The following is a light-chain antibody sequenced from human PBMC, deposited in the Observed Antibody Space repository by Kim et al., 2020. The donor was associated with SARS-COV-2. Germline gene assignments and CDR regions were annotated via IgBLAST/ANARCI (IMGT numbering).Light chain of an antibody. J-gene: IGKJ4*01. CDR3: QQRSNWPPGLT. V-gene: IGKV3-11*01. CDR1: QSFSSY. CDR2: DAS. Sequence: PGERATPSCRASQSFSSYLAWYQQKPGQAPRLLIYDASNRATGIPARFSGSGSGTDFTLTISSLEPEDFAVYYCQQRSNWPPGLTFGGGTKVDIK.